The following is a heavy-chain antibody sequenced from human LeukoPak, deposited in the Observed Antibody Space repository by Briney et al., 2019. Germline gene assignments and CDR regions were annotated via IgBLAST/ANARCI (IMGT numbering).Heavy chain of an antibody. CDR1: GGTFSSYA. J-gene: IGHJ4*02. D-gene: IGHD6-19*01. CDR2: IIPIFGTA. V-gene: IGHV1-69*13. CDR3: AKVAIAVAGLYYFDY. Sequence: ASVKVSCKASGGTFSSYAISWVRQAPGQGLEWMGGIIPIFGTANYAQKFQGRVTITADESTSTAYMELSSLRSEDTAVYYCAKVAIAVAGLYYFDYWGQGTLVTVSS.